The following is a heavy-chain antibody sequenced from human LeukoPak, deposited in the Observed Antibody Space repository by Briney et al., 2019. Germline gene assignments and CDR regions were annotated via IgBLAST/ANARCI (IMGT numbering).Heavy chain of an antibody. D-gene: IGHD1-26*01. Sequence: SETLSLTCSVSGGSISSHYWSWIRQPPGKGREWMGYIYYSGSTNYNPSLKSRVTISVDTSKNQFSLKLSSVTAADTAVYYCARDTSSASGSYYDLWGQGTLVTVSS. CDR3: ARDTSSASGSYYDL. CDR1: GGSISSHY. V-gene: IGHV4-59*11. J-gene: IGHJ5*02. CDR2: IYYSGST.